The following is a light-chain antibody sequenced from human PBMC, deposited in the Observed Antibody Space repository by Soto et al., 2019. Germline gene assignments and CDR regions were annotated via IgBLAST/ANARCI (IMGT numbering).Light chain of an antibody. Sequence: EIVMTQSHATLSLSPWEAATLSRRASQSVSSKLAWYQQKPGQAPRLLIYGASTRATGIPDRFSGSGSGTDFTLTISRLEPEDFAMYYCQQYGSLPWTFGQGTKVDIK. CDR1: QSVSSK. V-gene: IGKV3-20*01. CDR2: GAS. CDR3: QQYGSLPWT. J-gene: IGKJ1*01.